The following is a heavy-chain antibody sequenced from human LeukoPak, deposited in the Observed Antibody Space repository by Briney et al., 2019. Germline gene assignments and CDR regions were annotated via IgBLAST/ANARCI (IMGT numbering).Heavy chain of an antibody. V-gene: IGHV3-7*01. D-gene: IGHD1-14*01. Sequence: GGSLRLSCAASGFTFTNYWMSWVRQAPGKGLEWVANIKQDGSEKYYVDSVKGRFTISRDNAKNSLYLQMNSLRGEDTAVYFCAREGAAEYYFDSWGQGSLLTVSS. CDR3: AREGAAEYYFDS. J-gene: IGHJ4*02. CDR2: IKQDGSEK. CDR1: GFTFTNYW.